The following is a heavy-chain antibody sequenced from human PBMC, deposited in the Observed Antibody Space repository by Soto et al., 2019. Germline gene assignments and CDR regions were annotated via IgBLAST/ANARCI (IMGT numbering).Heavy chain of an antibody. CDR1: GYSFAGYW. V-gene: IGHV5-10-1*01. J-gene: IGHJ4*02. D-gene: IGHD3-22*01. CDR3: ARQIYDSDTGPNFQYYFDS. CDR2: IDPSDSQT. Sequence: GESLKISCKGSGYSFAGYWITWVRQKPGEGLERMGRIDPSDSQTYYSPSFRGHVTISATKSITTVFLQWSSLRASDTAMYYCARQIYDSDTGPNFQYYFDSWGQGAPVTVSS.